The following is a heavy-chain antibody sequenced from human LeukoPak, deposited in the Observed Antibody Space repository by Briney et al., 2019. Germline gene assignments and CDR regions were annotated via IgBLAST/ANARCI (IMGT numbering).Heavy chain of an antibody. CDR2: FSGGGDS. Sequence: GGSLKLSCAASGLTSGIYAMSWVRQAPGKGLEWVSAFSGGGDSFYADSVRGRFTVSADTSRNILYLEMNSLRAEDTAVYYCGKEVERHFDLKYWGQGTPVTVSS. J-gene: IGHJ4*02. V-gene: IGHV3-23*01. D-gene: IGHD2/OR15-2a*01. CDR1: GLTSGIYA. CDR3: GKEVERHFDLKY.